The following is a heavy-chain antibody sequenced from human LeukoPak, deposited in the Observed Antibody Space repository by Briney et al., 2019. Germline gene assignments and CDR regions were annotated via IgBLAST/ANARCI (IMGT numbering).Heavy chain of an antibody. Sequence: SGTLSLTCAVSGGSISSSNWWSWVRQPPGKGLEWIGEFYHSGSTNDNPSIRSRVTISVDKSKNQFSLKLSSVTAADTAVYYCARHSSHVGATGGLVWFDPWGQGTLVTVSS. CDR2: FYHSGST. CDR1: GGSISSSNW. D-gene: IGHD1-26*01. CDR3: ARHSSHVGATGGLVWFDP. V-gene: IGHV4-4*02. J-gene: IGHJ5*02.